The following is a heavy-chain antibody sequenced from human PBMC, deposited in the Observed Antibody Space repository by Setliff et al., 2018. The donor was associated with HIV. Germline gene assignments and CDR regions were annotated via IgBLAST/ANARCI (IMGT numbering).Heavy chain of an antibody. Sequence: SETLSLTCTVSGGTTSSHYWSWIRQPPGKGLEWIGYIYDSGSTNYNPSLKSRVTISVDTSKNQFSLKLSSVTAADTAVYYCVSGYYDTSGYYSVLDAFDIWGQGTMVTVSS. CDR2: IYDSGST. V-gene: IGHV4-59*11. CDR3: VSGYYDTSGYYSVLDAFDI. J-gene: IGHJ3*02. CDR1: GGTTSSHY. D-gene: IGHD3-22*01.